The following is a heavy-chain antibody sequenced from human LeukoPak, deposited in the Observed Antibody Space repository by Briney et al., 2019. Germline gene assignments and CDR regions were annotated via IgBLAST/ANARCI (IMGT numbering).Heavy chain of an antibody. CDR1: GGSISSGGYY. V-gene: IGHV4-30-2*01. D-gene: IGHD3-3*01. J-gene: IGHJ5*02. CDR2: IYDSGST. CDR3: AREEGGYYDFWSGSHNWFYP. Sequence: SETLSLSCAVSGGSISSGGYYWSWIRQPPGKGLEWIVYIYDSGSTYYNPSLKSPVSISVDRSKNQFSLKLSSVTAADTAVYYCAREEGGYYDFWSGSHNWFYPWGQGTLVTVSS.